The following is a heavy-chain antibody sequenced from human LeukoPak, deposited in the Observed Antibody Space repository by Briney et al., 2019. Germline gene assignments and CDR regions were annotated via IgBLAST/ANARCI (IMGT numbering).Heavy chain of an antibody. CDR1: GFTFSSYD. Sequence: GGSLRLSCAASGFTFSSYDMHWVRQATGKGLEWVSAIGTAGDTYYPGSVKGRFTISRDNSKNTLCLQMNSLRAEGTAVYYCAKDGRYSGYDFSFDYWGQGTLVTVSS. J-gene: IGHJ4*02. CDR3: AKDGRYSGYDFSFDY. D-gene: IGHD5-12*01. CDR2: IGTAGDT. V-gene: IGHV3-13*01.